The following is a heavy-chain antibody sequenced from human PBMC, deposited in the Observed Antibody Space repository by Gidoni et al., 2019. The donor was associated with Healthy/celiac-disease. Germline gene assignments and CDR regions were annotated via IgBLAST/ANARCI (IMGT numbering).Heavy chain of an antibody. Sequence: EVQLVESGGGLVQPGGSLRLSCAASGFTFSSYWMSWVRQAPGKGLEWVANRKQDGSEKYYVDSVKGRFTISRDNAKNSLYLQMNSLRAEDTAVYYCARVGAVVPAAIWGYYYYGMDVWGQGTTVTVSS. V-gene: IGHV3-7*01. D-gene: IGHD2-2*02. CDR3: ARVGAVVPAAIWGYYYYGMDV. J-gene: IGHJ6*02. CDR2: RKQDGSEK. CDR1: GFTFSSYW.